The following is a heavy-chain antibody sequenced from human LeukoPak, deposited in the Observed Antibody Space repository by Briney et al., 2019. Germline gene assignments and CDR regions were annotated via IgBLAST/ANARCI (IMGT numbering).Heavy chain of an antibody. V-gene: IGHV4-39*02. CDR2: IYYSGST. CDR1: GGSTSSSSYY. J-gene: IGHJ4*02. D-gene: IGHD3-9*01. CDR3: ARDSHYDILTGYFHFDY. Sequence: SETLSLTCTVSGGSTSSSSYYWGWIRQPPGEGLEWIGSIYYSGSTYYNPSLKSRVTISVDTSKNQFSLNLSSVTAADTAVYYCARDSHYDILTGYFHFDYWGQGTLVTVSS.